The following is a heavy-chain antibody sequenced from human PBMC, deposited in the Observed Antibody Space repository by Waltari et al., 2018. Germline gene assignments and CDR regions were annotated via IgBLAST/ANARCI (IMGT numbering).Heavy chain of an antibody. CDR1: GASLISSS. Sequence: QVHLQESGPGLVKSSETLSLTCSVSGASLISSSWSWIRQSAAQGLEWIGRIYTTGTPNYSPSLTSRVTMSIDTSKNLLSLNLRSVTAADTGIYYCARMKNNRESAATWYPPSFDSWGQGILVTISS. CDR3: ARMKNNRESAATWYPPSFDS. V-gene: IGHV4-4*07. CDR2: IYTTGTP. J-gene: IGHJ5*01. D-gene: IGHD3-10*01.